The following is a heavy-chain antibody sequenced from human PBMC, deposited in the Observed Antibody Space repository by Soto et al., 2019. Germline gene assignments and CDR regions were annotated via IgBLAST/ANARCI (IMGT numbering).Heavy chain of an antibody. D-gene: IGHD3-22*01. V-gene: IGHV1-3*01. CDR3: ARDPNDSRAYYPHYYYGMHV. CDR2: INAGNGNT. J-gene: IGHJ6*02. CDR1: GYTFTSYG. Sequence: ASVKVSCKASGYTFTSYGIHWVRQAPGQRLEWTGWINAGNGNTKYSEKFQGRVTITRDTSASTAYLELSSLRSEDTAVYYCARDPNDSRAYYPHYYYGMHVWGQGTTGTLSS.